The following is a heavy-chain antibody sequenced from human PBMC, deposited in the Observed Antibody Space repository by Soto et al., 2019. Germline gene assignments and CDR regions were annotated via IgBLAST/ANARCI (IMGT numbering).Heavy chain of an antibody. D-gene: IGHD2-15*01. J-gene: IGHJ4*02. CDR1: GYTFTTYD. Sequence: QVLLVQSGAEVREPGASVKVSCKASGYTFTTYDINWVRQATGQGLEWMGWMKPYSGDTGYGQKFQGRVAMTRDISTSTAYIELTGLKSEDTAVYYSVVPARWGQGTLVTVSS. CDR2: MKPYSGDT. CDR3: VVPAR. V-gene: IGHV1-8*01.